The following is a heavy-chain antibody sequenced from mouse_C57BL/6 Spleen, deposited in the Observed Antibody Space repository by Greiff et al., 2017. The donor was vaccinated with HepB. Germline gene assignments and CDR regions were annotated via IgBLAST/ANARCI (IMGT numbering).Heavy chain of an antibody. J-gene: IGHJ4*01. CDR2: IYPGSGST. CDR3: ARSGITTVVQYYYAMDY. CDR1: GYTFTSYW. V-gene: IGHV1-55*01. D-gene: IGHD1-1*01. Sequence: VQLQQPGAELVKPGASVKMSCKASGYTFTSYWITWVKQRPGQGLEWIGDIYPGSGSTNYNEKFKSKATLTVDTSSSTAYMQLSSLTSEDSAVYYCARSGITTVVQYYYAMDYWGQGTSVTVSS.